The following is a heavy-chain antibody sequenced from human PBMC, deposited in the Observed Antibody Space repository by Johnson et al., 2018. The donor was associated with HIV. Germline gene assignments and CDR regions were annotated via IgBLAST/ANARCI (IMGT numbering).Heavy chain of an antibody. J-gene: IGHJ3*02. CDR1: GFTFDDYG. V-gene: IGHV3-20*04. CDR3: ARVNGILLHAFDI. CDR2: INWNGGST. D-gene: IGHD2-15*01. Sequence: VQLVESGGSVVRPGGSLRLCCAASGFTFDDYGMSWVRQAPGKGLEWDSDINWNGGSTGYADSVKGLFTISRDNAKNSLYLQMNSLRAEDTALYYCARVNGILLHAFDIWGQGTMVTVSS.